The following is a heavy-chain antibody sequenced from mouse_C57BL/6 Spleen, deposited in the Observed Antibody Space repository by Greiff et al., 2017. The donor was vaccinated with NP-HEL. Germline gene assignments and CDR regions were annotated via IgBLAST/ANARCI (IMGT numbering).Heavy chain of an antibody. D-gene: IGHD4-1*01. CDR3: ARHELGPVDY. CDR1: GFTFSSYG. V-gene: IGHV5-6*01. Sequence: EVQVVESGGDLVKPGGSLKLSCAASGFTFSSYGMSWVRQTPDKRLEWVATISSGGSYTYYPDSVKGRFTISRDNAKKTLYLQRSSLKSEDTAMYYCARHELGPVDYWGQGTTLTVSS. CDR2: ISSGGSYT. J-gene: IGHJ2*01.